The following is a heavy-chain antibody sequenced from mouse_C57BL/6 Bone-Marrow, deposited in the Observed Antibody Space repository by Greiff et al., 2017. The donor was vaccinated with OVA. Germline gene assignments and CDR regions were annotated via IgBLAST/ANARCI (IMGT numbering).Heavy chain of an antibody. CDR2: IDPSDSYT. CDR1: GYTFTSYW. V-gene: IGHV1-50*01. D-gene: IGHD2-14*01. J-gene: IGHJ3*01. CDR3: ARYRASWFAY. Sequence: QVQLKQPGAELVKPGASVKLSCKASGYTFTSYWMQWVKQRPGQGLEWIGEIDPSDSYTNYTQKFKGKATLTVDTSSSTANMQLSSLTSENSAVYYCARYRASWFAYWGQGTLVTVSA.